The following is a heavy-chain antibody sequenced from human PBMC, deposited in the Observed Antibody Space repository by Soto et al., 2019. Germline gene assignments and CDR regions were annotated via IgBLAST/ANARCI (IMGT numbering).Heavy chain of an antibody. Sequence: QVQLVQSGAEVKKPGSSVKVSCKASGGTFSSYAISWVRQAPGQGLEWMGGIIPIFGTANYAQKFQDRVTITADESTSTAYMELSSLRSEGTAVYYCARDKGYYYDSSGYFSYFDYWGQGTLVTVSS. CDR3: ARDKGYYYDSSGYFSYFDY. J-gene: IGHJ4*02. V-gene: IGHV1-69*01. CDR1: GGTFSSYA. CDR2: IIPIFGTA. D-gene: IGHD3-22*01.